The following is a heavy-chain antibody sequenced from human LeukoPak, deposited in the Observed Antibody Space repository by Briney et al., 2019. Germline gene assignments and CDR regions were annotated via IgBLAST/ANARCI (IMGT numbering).Heavy chain of an antibody. CDR1: GASISNNNFY. J-gene: IGHJ3*02. Sequence: SETLSLTCDVSGASISNNNFYWGWIRQPPGKGLEWIGTIYYSGTTYYNPSLKSRVTISVDTSRGQFSLKLRSVTAADTTVYYCASPLGYCSGGSCEASAFDIWGQGTMVTVSS. CDR2: IYYSGTT. D-gene: IGHD2-15*01. V-gene: IGHV4-39*01. CDR3: ASPLGYCSGGSCEASAFDI.